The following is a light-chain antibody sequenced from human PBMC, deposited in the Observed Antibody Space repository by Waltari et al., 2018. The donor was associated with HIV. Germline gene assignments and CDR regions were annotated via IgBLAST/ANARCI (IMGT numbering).Light chain of an antibody. CDR1: ALSKQY. V-gene: IGLV3-25*03. Sequence: SYELTQPPSVSVSPGQTARITCSGDALSKQYAYWYQQKPGQAPVVVIYKDTRKSSGIPEPFSGSTSGTTVTLTISGVQAEDEADYYCQSADSSGNWLFGGGTKLTVV. CDR2: KDT. J-gene: IGLJ3*02. CDR3: QSADSSGNWL.